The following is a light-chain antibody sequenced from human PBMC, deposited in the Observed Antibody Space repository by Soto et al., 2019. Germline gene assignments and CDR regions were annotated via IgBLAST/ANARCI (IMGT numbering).Light chain of an antibody. J-gene: IGKJ2*01. CDR3: MQVTHFPFS. Sequence: DTVLTQTPLSAPVSLGQTATISCRSSQGLLHSDGNTYLSWLQQRPGQPPRLLIYKISNRFSGVPDRFSGSGARTDFTLKISRVEAEDVGVYYCMQVTHFPFSFGQGTKLEIK. CDR2: KIS. CDR1: QGLLHSDGNTY. V-gene: IGKV2-24*01.